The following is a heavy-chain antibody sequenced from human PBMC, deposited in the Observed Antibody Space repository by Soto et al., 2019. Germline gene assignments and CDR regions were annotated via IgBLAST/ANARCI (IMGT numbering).Heavy chain of an antibody. CDR2: ISSSGSTI. J-gene: IGHJ5*02. Sequence: QAPGKGLEWVSYISSSGSTIYYADSVKGRFTISRDNAKNSLYLQMNSLRAEDTAVYYCARDISAVAAPFDPWGQGTLVTVSS. V-gene: IGHV3-11*01. D-gene: IGHD2-15*01. CDR3: ARDISAVAAPFDP.